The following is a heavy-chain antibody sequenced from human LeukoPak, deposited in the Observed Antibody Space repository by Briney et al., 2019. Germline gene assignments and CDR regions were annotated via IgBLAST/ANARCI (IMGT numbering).Heavy chain of an antibody. V-gene: IGHV4-34*01. Sequence: PSETLSLSCAVYGGSFSGYYWSWIRQPPGKGLEWIGEINHSGSTNYNPSLKSRVTISVDTSKNQFSLKLSSVTAADTDVSYCARGHPTYYYDSSGRYYYYGMDVWGQGTTVTVSS. CDR3: ARGHPTYYYDSSGRYYYYGMDV. CDR2: INHSGST. D-gene: IGHD3-22*01. CDR1: GGSFSGYY. J-gene: IGHJ6*02.